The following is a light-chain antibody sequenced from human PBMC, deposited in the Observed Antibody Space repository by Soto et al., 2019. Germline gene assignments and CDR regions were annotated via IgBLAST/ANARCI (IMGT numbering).Light chain of an antibody. V-gene: IGKV3-15*01. CDR2: SAS. CDR1: QNVDTN. Sequence: EVVMTQSPATLSVSPGDRATLSCRASQNVDTNVAWYQQKPGQAPRLLVHSASTRATGIPTRFTGIGSGTDFTLTIRGLQSDDFAVYYCQQYYNWPPYTFGQGTKLQIK. J-gene: IGKJ2*01. CDR3: QQYYNWPPYT.